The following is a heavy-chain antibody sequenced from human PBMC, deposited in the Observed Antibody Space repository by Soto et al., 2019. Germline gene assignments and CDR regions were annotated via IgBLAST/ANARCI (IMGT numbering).Heavy chain of an antibody. V-gene: IGHV1-18*01. J-gene: IGHJ4*02. D-gene: IGHD3-9*01. CDR1: GYTFTSYG. Sequence: ASVKVSCNASGYTFTSYGISWVRQAPGQGLEWMGWISAYNGNTNYAQKLQGRVTMTTDTSTSTAYMELRSLRSDDTAVYYCARDYYDILTGYYNVLASLDYWGQGTLVTVSS. CDR3: ARDYYDILTGYYNVLASLDY. CDR2: ISAYNGNT.